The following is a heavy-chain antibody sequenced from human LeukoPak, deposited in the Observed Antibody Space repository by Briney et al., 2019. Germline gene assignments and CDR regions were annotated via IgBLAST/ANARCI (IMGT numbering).Heavy chain of an antibody. J-gene: IGHJ3*02. Sequence: SETLSLTCTVSGGSISSYYWSWIRQPPGKGLEWIGYIYYSGSTNYNPSLKSRVTISVDTSKNQFSLKLSSVTAADTAVYYCARQVVVVPAAINDDAFDIWGQGTMVTVSS. D-gene: IGHD2-2*01. CDR3: ARQVVVVPAAINDDAFDI. CDR1: GGSISSYY. CDR2: IYYSGST. V-gene: IGHV4-59*08.